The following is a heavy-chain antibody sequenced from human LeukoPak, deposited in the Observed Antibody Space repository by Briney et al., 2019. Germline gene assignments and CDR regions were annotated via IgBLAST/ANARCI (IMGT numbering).Heavy chain of an antibody. CDR3: ARGMGYNWLYYFDY. CDR2: IDYSGSS. D-gene: IGHD5-24*01. V-gene: IGHV4-39*01. J-gene: IGHJ4*02. CDR1: GDFLSSNSYY. Sequence: SETLSLTCTVSGDFLSSNSYYWGWIRQPPGKGLEWIGSIDYSGSSQSNPSLKSRVTISVDTSKNQFSLKLRSVTAADTAVYYCARGMGYNWLYYFDYWGQGTLVTVSS.